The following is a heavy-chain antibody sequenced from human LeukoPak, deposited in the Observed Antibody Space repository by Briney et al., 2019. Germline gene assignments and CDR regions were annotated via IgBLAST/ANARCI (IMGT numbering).Heavy chain of an antibody. CDR3: ARSLPRQYNWNDVSSWFDY. CDR2: IYHSGTT. J-gene: IGHJ4*02. D-gene: IGHD1-1*01. V-gene: IGHV4-38-2*02. Sequence: SETLSLTCTVSGYSISNGYYWGWIRQPPGKGLEWIGSIYHSGTTYYNPSLKSRVTISVDTSKNQFSLKLSSVTAADTAVYYCARSLPRQYNWNDVSSWFDYWGQGTLVTVSS. CDR1: GYSISNGYY.